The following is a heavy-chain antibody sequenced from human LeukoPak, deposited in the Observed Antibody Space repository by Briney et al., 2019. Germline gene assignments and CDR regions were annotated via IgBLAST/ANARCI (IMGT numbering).Heavy chain of an antibody. Sequence: PSETLFLTCTVSGVSISNHYWSWLRQPPGKGLEWLGYIYYSRSTNYNPSLKSRVTISVDTSKNQFSLKLSSVTAADTAVYYCARSSGLYQLFDYWGQGTLVTVSS. V-gene: IGHV4-59*11. D-gene: IGHD2-2*01. CDR3: ARSSGLYQLFDY. J-gene: IGHJ4*02. CDR1: GVSISNHY. CDR2: IYYSRST.